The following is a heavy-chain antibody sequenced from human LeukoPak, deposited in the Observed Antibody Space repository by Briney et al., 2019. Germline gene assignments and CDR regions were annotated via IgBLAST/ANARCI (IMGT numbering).Heavy chain of an antibody. CDR1: GFTFSNYG. CDR2: IWYDGSNK. Sequence: PGRSLRLSCAASGFTFSNYGMHWVRQAPGKGLEWVAVIWYDGSNKYYADSVKGRFTISRDNSENTLYLQMNSLRAEDTAVYYCASSYGDYGDYWGQGTLVTVSS. J-gene: IGHJ4*02. CDR3: ASSYGDYGDY. V-gene: IGHV3-33*01. D-gene: IGHD4-17*01.